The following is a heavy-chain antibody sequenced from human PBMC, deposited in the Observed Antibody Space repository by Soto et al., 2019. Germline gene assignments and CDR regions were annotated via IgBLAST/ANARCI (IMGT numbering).Heavy chain of an antibody. V-gene: IGHV3-33*01. D-gene: IGHD4-17*01. Sequence: QVQLVESGGGVVQPGRSLRLSCAASGFTFSSYGMHWVRQAPGKGLEGVAVIWYDGSNKYYADSVKGRFTISRDNSKNTLYLQMNSLRAEDTAVYYCARTPTYGEDYYYYGMDVWGQGTTVTVSS. CDR3: ARTPTYGEDYYYYGMDV. CDR2: IWYDGSNK. J-gene: IGHJ6*02. CDR1: GFTFSSYG.